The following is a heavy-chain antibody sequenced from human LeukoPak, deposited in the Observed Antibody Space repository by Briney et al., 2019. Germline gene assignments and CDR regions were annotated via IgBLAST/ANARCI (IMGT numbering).Heavy chain of an antibody. CDR2: IYYSGTT. Sequence: PSETLSLTCAVSGDSISSGGTYYWSWIRQHPGKGLEWIGYIYYSGTTYYNPSLRSRLTISLDTSKNQFSLRLSSVTAADTAVYYCARGHFDPYFDYWGQGILVPVSS. V-gene: IGHV4-31*11. CDR1: GDSISSGGTYY. CDR3: ARGHFDPYFDY. J-gene: IGHJ4*02.